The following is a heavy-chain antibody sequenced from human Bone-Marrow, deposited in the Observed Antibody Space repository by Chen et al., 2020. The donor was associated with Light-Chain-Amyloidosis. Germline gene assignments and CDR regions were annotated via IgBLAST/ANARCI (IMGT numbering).Heavy chain of an antibody. CDR1: GFSFSTYW. CDR2: TNSAGTST. CDR3: ARTTLRYLDY. V-gene: IGHV3-74*01. Sequence: EVLLVESGGEVVQPGGSLRLSCTASGFSFSTYWMHWVRQSPGKGPVSVSRTNSAGTSTTYADSVKGRFTVSRDNTKYTMYLEMNSLRVEDTAVYYCARTTLRYLDYWGQGTLVTVSS. J-gene: IGHJ4*02. D-gene: IGHD3-9*01.